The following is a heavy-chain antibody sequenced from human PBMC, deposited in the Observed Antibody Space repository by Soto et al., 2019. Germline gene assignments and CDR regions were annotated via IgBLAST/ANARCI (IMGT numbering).Heavy chain of an antibody. CDR2: IILLGSF. J-gene: IGHJ6*03. CDR1: GGSLSDYF. CDR3: ARGGISHWAYFYYMDV. D-gene: IGHD2-21*01. Sequence: SETLSLTCVVSGGSLSDYFWSWIRQPPGMALDWIGEIILLGSFNYNPSLKSRVTMSVDTSKNQLSLTLNSVTAADTVLYYCARGGISHWAYFYYMDVWDRGTTVTVSS. V-gene: IGHV4-34*01.